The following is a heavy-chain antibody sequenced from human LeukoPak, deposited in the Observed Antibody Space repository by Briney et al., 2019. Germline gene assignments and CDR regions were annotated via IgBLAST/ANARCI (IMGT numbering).Heavy chain of an antibody. Sequence: PGGSLRLSRAASGFTFSSYWMSWVRQAPGKGLEWVANIKQDESEKYYVDSVKGRFTISRDNAKNSLYLQMNSLRAEDTAVYYCARVPPNYYDSSGPLYYYYYYMDVWGKGTTVTVSS. CDR2: IKQDESEK. D-gene: IGHD3-22*01. CDR1: GFTFSSYW. CDR3: ARVPPNYYDSSGPLYYYYYYMDV. V-gene: IGHV3-7*01. J-gene: IGHJ6*03.